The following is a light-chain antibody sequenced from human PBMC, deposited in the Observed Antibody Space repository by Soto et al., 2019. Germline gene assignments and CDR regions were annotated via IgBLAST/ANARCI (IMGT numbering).Light chain of an antibody. J-gene: IGKJ3*01. CDR1: QSVLFSSNNKNY. CDR2: WAS. CDR3: QQYYSTPFT. V-gene: IGKV4-1*01. Sequence: DIVMTQSPDSLAVSLGERATINCKSSQSVLFSSNNKNYLAWYQQKPGQPPNLLIYWASTRESGVPDRFSGSGSGTDFTLTISSLQAEDVAVYYFQQYYSTPFTFGPGTKVHIK.